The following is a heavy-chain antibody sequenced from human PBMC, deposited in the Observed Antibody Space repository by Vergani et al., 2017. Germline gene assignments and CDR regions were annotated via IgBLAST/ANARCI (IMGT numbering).Heavy chain of an antibody. CDR1: GFTSGYYG. CDR2: ISYDGTQK. Sequence: QVHLVESGGGVAQPGRSLGLSCEVSGFTSGYYGMHWVRQAPGKGLEWVAVISYDGTQKYYADSVKGRFTISRDNSKSTLYLQMNSLRTEDTAVYYCATKSCGTPGCQIGYFREWGQGTLVTVSS. V-gene: IGHV3-30*03. D-gene: IGHD1-1*01. CDR3: ATKSCGTPGCQIGYFRE. J-gene: IGHJ1*01.